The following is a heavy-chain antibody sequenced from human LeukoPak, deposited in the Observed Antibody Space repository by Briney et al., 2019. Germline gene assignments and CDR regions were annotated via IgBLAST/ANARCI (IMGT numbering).Heavy chain of an antibody. CDR1: GDPISSPSYF. V-gene: IGHV4-39*07. D-gene: IGHD6-13*01. J-gene: IGHJ5*02. CDR3: ARVKGSTWWTWFDP. CDR2: IFYTGTT. Sequence: PSETLSLTCIVSGDPISSPSYFWGWIRQPPGKGLQWIGSIFYTGTTSYNPSLKSRVTISVDTSKNRLFLNVTSVTAADTAVYFCARVKGSTWWTWFDPWGQGTQVIVSS.